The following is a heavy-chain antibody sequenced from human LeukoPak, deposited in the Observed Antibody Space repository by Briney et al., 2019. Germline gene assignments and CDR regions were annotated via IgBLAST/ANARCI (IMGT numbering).Heavy chain of an antibody. CDR2: IYTTGTA. V-gene: IGHV4-4*07. D-gene: IGHD5-12*01. CDR1: GGSISSYY. Sequence: SETLSLTCTVSGGSISSYYWSWIRQPAGKGLEWIGRIYTTGTADYNPSLKGRVFLSVDTSMNQFSLKVTSVTAADTAVYYCAREYADSGPFDYWGQGTLVTVS. CDR3: AREYADSGPFDY. J-gene: IGHJ4*02.